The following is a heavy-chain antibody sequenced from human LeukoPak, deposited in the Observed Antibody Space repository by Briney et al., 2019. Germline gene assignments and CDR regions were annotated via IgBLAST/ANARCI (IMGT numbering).Heavy chain of an antibody. CDR3: ARRYCSGGSCSRPFDY. Sequence: PGGSLRLSCAASGFTFSSYAMSWVRQAPGKGLEWVSAISGSGGSTYYADSVKGRFTISRDNSKNTLYLQMNSLRAEDTAVYYCARRYCSGGSCSRPFDYWGQGTLVTVSS. J-gene: IGHJ4*02. V-gene: IGHV3-23*01. CDR2: ISGSGGST. CDR1: GFTFSSYA. D-gene: IGHD2-15*01.